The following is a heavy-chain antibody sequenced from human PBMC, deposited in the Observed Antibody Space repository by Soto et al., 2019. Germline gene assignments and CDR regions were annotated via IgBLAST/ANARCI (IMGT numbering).Heavy chain of an antibody. CDR3: TRDSNIVATTWVYGGPFFDY. D-gene: IGHD5-12*01. V-gene: IGHV3-49*04. CDR2: IRSKAYGGTT. J-gene: IGHJ4*02. Sequence: GGSLRLSCTASGFTFGDYAMSWVRQAPGKGLEWVGFIRSKAYGGTTEYAASVKGRFTISRDDSKSIAYLQMNSLKTEDTAVYYCTRDSNIVATTWVYGGPFFDYWGQGTLVTVSS. CDR1: GFTFGDYA.